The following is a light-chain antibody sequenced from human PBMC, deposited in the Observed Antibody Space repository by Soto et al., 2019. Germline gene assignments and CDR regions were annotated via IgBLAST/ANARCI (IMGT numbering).Light chain of an antibody. J-gene: IGKJ2*01. Sequence: DIVLTQSPATLSLSPGETATLSCRASQSVNSGYLVWYQQRPGQTPRLLNYDASSGATGIPDRFSDSGSGTDFTLTISSLEPSDSAVYYCQQYDKSPFTFGQGTKLEIK. CDR3: QQYDKSPFT. V-gene: IGKV3-20*01. CDR1: QSVNSGY. CDR2: DAS.